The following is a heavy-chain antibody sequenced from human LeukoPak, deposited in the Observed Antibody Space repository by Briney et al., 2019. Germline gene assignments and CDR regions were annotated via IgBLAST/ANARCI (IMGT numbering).Heavy chain of an antibody. CDR1: GFTFSSYS. Sequence: GGSLRLSCAASGFTFSSYSMNWVRQAPGKGLEWVSYISSSSSTIYYADSVKGRFTISRDNAKNSLYLQMNSLRDEDTGVYYCAGGYYDSRTFDIWGQGTMVTVSS. CDR3: AGGYYDSRTFDI. J-gene: IGHJ3*02. CDR2: ISSSSSTI. D-gene: IGHD3-22*01. V-gene: IGHV3-48*02.